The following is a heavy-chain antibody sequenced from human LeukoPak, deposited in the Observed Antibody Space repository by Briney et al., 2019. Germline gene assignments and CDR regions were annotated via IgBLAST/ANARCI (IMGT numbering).Heavy chain of an antibody. CDR3: AKNLPAAGTDSYMDV. D-gene: IGHD6-13*01. V-gene: IGHV1-2*02. Sequence: ASVKVSCKASGYTFTGYYMHWVRQAPGQGLEWMGWINPNSGGTNCAQKFQGRVTMTRDTSISTAYMELSRLRSDDTAIYYCAKNLPAAGTDSYMDVWGKGTTVIVSS. CDR2: INPNSGGT. J-gene: IGHJ6*03. CDR1: GYTFTGYY.